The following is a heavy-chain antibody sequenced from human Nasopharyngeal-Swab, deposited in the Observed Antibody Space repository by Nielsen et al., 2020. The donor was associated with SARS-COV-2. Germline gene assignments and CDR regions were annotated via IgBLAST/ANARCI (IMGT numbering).Heavy chain of an antibody. Sequence: SETLSPTCTVSGGPISSGSIRSYYWSWIRQPPGKGLEWIGYFSYTGITKYNPSLKSRVTMSVDMSKNQFSLKLTSVAAADTAVYYCAREVVGGLVDSWGQGTLVTVSS. V-gene: IGHV4-61*01. CDR1: GGPISSGSIRSYY. J-gene: IGHJ4*02. D-gene: IGHD1-26*01. CDR3: AREVVGGLVDS. CDR2: FSYTGIT.